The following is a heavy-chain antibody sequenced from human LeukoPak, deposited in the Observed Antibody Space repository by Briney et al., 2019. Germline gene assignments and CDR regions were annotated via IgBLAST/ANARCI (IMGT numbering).Heavy chain of an antibody. CDR2: TYYRSKWYF. CDR1: GDSVSSKDPA. Sequence: SQTLSLTCAIAGDSVSSKDPAWNWIRQSPSRGLEWLGRTYYRSKWYFDYAVSVEGRISIRPDTSKNQFSPQLNSVTPEDTAVYYCARSMSNGGFRLDYWGQGSLVTVSS. J-gene: IGHJ4*02. V-gene: IGHV6-1*01. CDR3: ARSMSNGGFRLDY. D-gene: IGHD4-11*01.